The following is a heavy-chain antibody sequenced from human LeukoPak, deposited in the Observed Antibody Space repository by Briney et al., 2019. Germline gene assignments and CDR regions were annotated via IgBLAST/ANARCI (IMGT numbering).Heavy chain of an antibody. CDR2: ISDSGGST. Sequence: SGGSLRLSCAASGFTFSISAMSWVRQAPGKGLEWVSGISDSGGSTFYADSVKGRFTISRDNSKNSLYLQMNSLRDEDTAVYYCARDPYSGSYGDYYYYYMDVWGKGTTVTISS. CDR1: GFTFSISA. CDR3: ARDPYSGSYGDYYYYYMDV. J-gene: IGHJ6*03. V-gene: IGHV3-23*01. D-gene: IGHD1-26*01.